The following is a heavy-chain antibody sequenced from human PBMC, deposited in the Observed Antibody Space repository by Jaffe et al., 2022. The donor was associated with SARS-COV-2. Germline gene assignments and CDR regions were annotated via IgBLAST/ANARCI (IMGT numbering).Heavy chain of an antibody. CDR2: IKSKTDGGTT. CDR1: GFTFSNAW. V-gene: IGHV3-15*01. D-gene: IGHD1-26*01. Sequence: EVQLVESGGGLVKPGGSLRLSCAASGFTFSNAWMSWVRQAPGKGLEWVGRIKSKTDGGTTDYAAPVKGRFTISRDDSKNTLYLQMNSLKTEDTAVYYCTTEPSYSSLWYFDYWGQGTLVTVSS. CDR3: TTEPSYSSLWYFDY. J-gene: IGHJ4*02.